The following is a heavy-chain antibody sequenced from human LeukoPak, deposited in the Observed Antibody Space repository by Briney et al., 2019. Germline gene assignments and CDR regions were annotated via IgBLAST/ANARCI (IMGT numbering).Heavy chain of an antibody. CDR2: INHSGST. CDR3: ARATSYYDFWSGYYRMYYFDY. D-gene: IGHD3-3*01. Sequence: SETLSLTCAVYGGSFSGYYWSWIRQPPGKGLEWIGEINHSGSTNYNPSLKSRVTISVDTSKNQFSLKLSPVTAADTAVYYCARATSYYDFWSGYYRMYYFDYWGQGTLVTVSS. CDR1: GGSFSGYY. V-gene: IGHV4-34*01. J-gene: IGHJ4*02.